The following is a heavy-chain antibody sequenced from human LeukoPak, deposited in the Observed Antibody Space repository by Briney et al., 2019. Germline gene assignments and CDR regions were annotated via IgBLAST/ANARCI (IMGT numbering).Heavy chain of an antibody. CDR1: GGTFSSYA. V-gene: IGHV1-69*13. D-gene: IGHD3-22*01. CDR2: IIPIFGTA. CDR3: ARVVQEYYDSSGSDAFDI. Sequence: GASVKVSCKASGGTFSSYAISWVRQAPGQGLEWMGGIIPIFGTANYAQKFQGRVTITADESTSTAYMELSSLRSDDTAVYYCARVVQEYYDSSGSDAFDIWGQGTMVTVSS. J-gene: IGHJ3*02.